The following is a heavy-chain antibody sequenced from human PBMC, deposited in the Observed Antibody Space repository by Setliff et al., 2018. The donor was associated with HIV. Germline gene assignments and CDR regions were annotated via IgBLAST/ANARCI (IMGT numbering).Heavy chain of an antibody. D-gene: IGHD3-10*01. CDR2: IDWEDDK. CDR1: GFSLTTSGIR. V-gene: IGHV2-70*04. Sequence: SGPTLVNPLQETFTLTCTFSGFSLTTSGIRVTWVRQPPGKALEWLARIDWEDDKFYSTSLKTRLTISKDTSKNQVVLTMTNMGPLDTATYFCARTYGSASKLDYWGPGTLVTVSS. CDR3: ARTYGSASKLDY. J-gene: IGHJ4*02.